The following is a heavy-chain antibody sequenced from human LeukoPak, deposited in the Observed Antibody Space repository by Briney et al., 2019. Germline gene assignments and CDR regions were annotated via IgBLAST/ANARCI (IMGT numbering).Heavy chain of an antibody. CDR3: ARSGYYDPWADAFDI. CDR2: IYSGGST. V-gene: IGHV3-66*01. Sequence: LPGGSLRLSCAASGFTVSSNYMSWVRQAPGKGLEWVSVIYSGGSTYYADSVKGRFTISRDNSKNTLYLQMNSLRAEDTAVYYCARSGYYDPWADAFDIWGQGTMVTVSS. D-gene: IGHD3-22*01. CDR1: GFTVSSNY. J-gene: IGHJ3*02.